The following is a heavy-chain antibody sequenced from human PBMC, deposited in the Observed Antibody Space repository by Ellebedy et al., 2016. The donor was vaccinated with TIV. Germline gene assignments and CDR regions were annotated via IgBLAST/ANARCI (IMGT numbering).Heavy chain of an antibody. J-gene: IGHJ5*02. V-gene: IGHV4-34*01. CDR3: ARGSRTHGSWFDP. D-gene: IGHD6-25*01. Sequence: GSLRLXXAVYGGSFSGYYWSWIRQPPGKGLEWIGEVHHSGSTNYIPSLKSRVTISVDTSKNQFSLKLTSVTAADTAVYYCARGSRTHGSWFDPWGQGTLVTVSS. CDR1: GGSFSGYY. CDR2: VHHSGST.